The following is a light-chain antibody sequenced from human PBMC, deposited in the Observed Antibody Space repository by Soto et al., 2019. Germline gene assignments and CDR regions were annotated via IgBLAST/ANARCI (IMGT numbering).Light chain of an antibody. J-gene: IGKJ5*01. CDR3: RQRSNWPPIT. CDR1: QSISSY. CDR2: DAS. V-gene: IGKV3-11*01. Sequence: EIVLTQSPATLSLSPGERATLSCRASQSISSYLAWYQQKPGQAPRLLIYDASNRATGIPARFSGSGSRTDFTLTISSLEPEDCAVYYCRQRSNWPPITFGQGTRLEIK.